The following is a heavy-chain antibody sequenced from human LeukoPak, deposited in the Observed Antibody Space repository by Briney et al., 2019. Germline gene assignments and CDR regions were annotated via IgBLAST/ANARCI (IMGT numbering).Heavy chain of an antibody. D-gene: IGHD2-15*01. Sequence: SETLSLTCTVSGGSISSSSYYWGWIRQPPGKGLEWIGSIYYSGSTYYNPSLKSRVTISVDTSKNQFSLKLSSVTAADMAVYYCASQYCSGGSCYRNLDYWGQGTLVTVSS. CDR3: ASQYCSGGSCYRNLDY. CDR2: IYYSGST. J-gene: IGHJ4*02. CDR1: GGSISSSSYY. V-gene: IGHV4-39*01.